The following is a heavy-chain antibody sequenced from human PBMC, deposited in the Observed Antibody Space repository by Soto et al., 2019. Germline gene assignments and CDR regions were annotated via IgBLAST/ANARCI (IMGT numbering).Heavy chain of an antibody. CDR1: GFSFSTYG. J-gene: IGHJ4*02. CDR3: AKAMVWGVTAFDY. Sequence: PGGSLRLSCAASGFSFSTYGMYWVRQAPGKGLEYVSSISASGDATAYADSVKGRFTVSRDNSKNTLYLQMNSLRAEDTAVYYWAKAMVWGVTAFDYWGQGTLVTVSS. D-gene: IGHD3-10*01. CDR2: ISASGDAT. V-gene: IGHV3-23*01.